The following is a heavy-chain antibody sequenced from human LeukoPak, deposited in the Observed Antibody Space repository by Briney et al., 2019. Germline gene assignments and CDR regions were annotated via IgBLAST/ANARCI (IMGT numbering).Heavy chain of an antibody. CDR3: ARAQYQLPPSYWFDP. V-gene: IGHV1-69*05. CDR2: IIPIFGTA. CDR1: GYTFTSYA. Sequence: SVKVSCKASGYTFTSYAISWVRQAPGQGLEWMGGIIPIFGTANYAQKFQGRVTITTDESTSTACMELSSLRSEDTAVYYCARAQYQLPPSYWFDPWGQGTLVTVSS. J-gene: IGHJ5*02. D-gene: IGHD2-2*01.